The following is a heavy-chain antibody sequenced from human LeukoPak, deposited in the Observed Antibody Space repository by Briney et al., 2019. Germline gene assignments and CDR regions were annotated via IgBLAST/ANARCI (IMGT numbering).Heavy chain of an antibody. D-gene: IGHD3-3*01. J-gene: IGHJ6*03. CDR3: AKAAILRPPPGIYDYCMDV. Sequence: ASVKVSCKASGGTFSNGAIIWVRQAPGQGLEWMGGIIPKFATANYAQKFQGRVTIIADDSTSIVYMDLSSLRSEDTAVYYCAKAAILRPPPGIYDYCMDVWGKGTTVTVSS. CDR1: GGTFSNGA. V-gene: IGHV1-69*13. CDR2: IIPKFATA.